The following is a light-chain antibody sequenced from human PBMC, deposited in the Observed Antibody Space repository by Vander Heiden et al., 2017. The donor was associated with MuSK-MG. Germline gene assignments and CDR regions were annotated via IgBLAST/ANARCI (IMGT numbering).Light chain of an antibody. CDR3: STWDHSRSDVV. CDR1: SNNIGSYA. J-gene: IGLJ2*01. CDR2: GIA. V-gene: IGLV1-44*01. Sequence: QSALTQEASVSGTVGQKVTLSCTGNSNNIGSYAVGWYQQISHGAPNIVMFGIALPSGIPDRFSGSKSGTTASLTISGLQPEDEADYYCSTWDHSRSDVVFGGGTKLTVL.